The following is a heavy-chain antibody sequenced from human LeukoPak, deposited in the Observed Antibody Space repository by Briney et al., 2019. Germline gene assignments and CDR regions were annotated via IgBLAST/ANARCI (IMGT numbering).Heavy chain of an antibody. D-gene: IGHD2-8*01. Sequence: PSETLSLTCTVSDSSITRTYYWAWFRQPPGKGLEWIATVFRLQTVRTFNNPSLESRVTVSPDPSQNQFSLNLTSVTAADTALYFCARVLHAPYLIDSWGQGTLVTVSS. CDR1: DSSITRTYY. CDR3: ARVLHAPYLIDS. J-gene: IGHJ4*02. V-gene: IGHV4-38-2*02. CDR2: VFRLQTVRT.